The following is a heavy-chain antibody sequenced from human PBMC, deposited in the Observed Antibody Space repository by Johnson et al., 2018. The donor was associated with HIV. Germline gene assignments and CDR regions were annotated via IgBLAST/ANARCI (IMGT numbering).Heavy chain of an antibody. J-gene: IGHJ3*02. CDR2: ISSNGSTI. CDR1: GFTFSSYW. CDR3: ARDLIVGATRGGAFDI. Sequence: VQLVESGGGLVQPGGSLRLSCAASGFTFSSYWMHWVRQAPGKGLVWVSYISSNGSTIYYADSVKGRFTISSDNSKNSLYLQMNSLRAEDTAVYYGARDLIVGATRGGAFDIWGQGTMVTVSS. D-gene: IGHD1-26*01. V-gene: IGHV3-48*04.